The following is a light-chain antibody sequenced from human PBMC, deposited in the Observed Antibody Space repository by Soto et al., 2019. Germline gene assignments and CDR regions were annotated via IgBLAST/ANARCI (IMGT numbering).Light chain of an antibody. CDR3: QQYYSTPHT. CDR1: QRVLYRSNNKNY. Sequence: DIVMTQSPDSLAVSLGERATINCKSSQRVLYRSNNKNYLAWYQQKPGQTPNLLIYWASTRESGVPDRFSGSGSGTDFTLTISSLQAEDVAVYYCQQYYSTPHTFGQGTRLEIK. CDR2: WAS. V-gene: IGKV4-1*01. J-gene: IGKJ2*01.